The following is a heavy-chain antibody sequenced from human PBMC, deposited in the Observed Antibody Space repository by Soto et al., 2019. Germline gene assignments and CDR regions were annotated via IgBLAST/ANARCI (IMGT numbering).Heavy chain of an antibody. J-gene: IGHJ4*02. D-gene: IGHD3-9*01. CDR3: ARDVGLDSDDFFAY. CDR2: IRGDGGQT. Sequence: LRLSCTASGFTFTSYGMGWVRQATGKGLQWVSTIRGDGGQTHYTDSVKGRFSISRDNSKNTVYLQMDSLRAEDTAMYFCARDVGLDSDDFFAYWGQGTQVTVSS. CDR1: GFTFTSYG. V-gene: IGHV3-23*01.